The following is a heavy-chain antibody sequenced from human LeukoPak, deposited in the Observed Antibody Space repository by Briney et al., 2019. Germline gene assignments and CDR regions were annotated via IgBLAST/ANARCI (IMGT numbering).Heavy chain of an antibody. CDR3: ARDDDSSGYYFYAFDI. CDR1: GGSISSGSYY. D-gene: IGHD3-22*01. CDR2: IYTSGST. J-gene: IGHJ3*02. V-gene: IGHV4-61*02. Sequence: SETLSLTCTVSGGSISSGSYYWSWIRQPAGKGLEWIERIYTSGSTNYNPSLKSRVTISVDTSKNQFSLKLSSVTAADTAVYYCARDDDSSGYYFYAFDIWGQGTMVTVSS.